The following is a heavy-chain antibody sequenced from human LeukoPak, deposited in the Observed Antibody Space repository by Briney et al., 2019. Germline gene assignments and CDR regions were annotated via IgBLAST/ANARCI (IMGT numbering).Heavy chain of an antibody. J-gene: IGHJ4*02. D-gene: IGHD5-24*01. Sequence: GGSLTLSCAASGFTFSNYGIHWVRQAPGKGLEWVAVIWYDGSNKYYADSEKGRFTISRDNSKNTLYLQMNSLRAEDTAVYYCTRDIGYNEFYFDYWGQGTLVTVSS. CDR1: GFTFSNYG. V-gene: IGHV3-33*01. CDR2: IWYDGSNK. CDR3: TRDIGYNEFYFDY.